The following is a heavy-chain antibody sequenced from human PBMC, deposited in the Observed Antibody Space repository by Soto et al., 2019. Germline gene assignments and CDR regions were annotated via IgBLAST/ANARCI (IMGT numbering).Heavy chain of an antibody. Sequence: QVQLQESGPGLVKPAQTLSLTCTVSGASISSGGYYWNWIRQHPGKGLEWIGYIYHSGSTDYHPSLMSRTTISVDTSKNQFSLKLRSVTAADTAVYYCARGVLYWGQGTLVTVSS. V-gene: IGHV4-31*03. CDR1: GASISSGGYY. CDR3: ARGVLY. CDR2: IYHSGST. J-gene: IGHJ4*02.